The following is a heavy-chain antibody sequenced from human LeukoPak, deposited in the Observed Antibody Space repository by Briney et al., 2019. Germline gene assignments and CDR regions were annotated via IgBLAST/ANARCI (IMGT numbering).Heavy chain of an antibody. D-gene: IGHD2-21*01. J-gene: IGHJ4*02. CDR1: GASVTSGDYH. CDR2: HTENN. V-gene: IGHV4-30-4*01. CDR3: ATYYGGRGGSGY. Sequence: SETLSLTCTVSGASVTSGDYHGRWIRQSPGKGVEWIEHTENNKNNPSLNSRLSISVDSSKTQFSLRLTSVTAADTAIYFCATYYGGRGGSGYWGQGTLVTVSS.